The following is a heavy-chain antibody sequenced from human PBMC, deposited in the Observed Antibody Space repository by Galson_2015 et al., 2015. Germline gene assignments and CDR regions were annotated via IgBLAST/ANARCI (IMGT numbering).Heavy chain of an antibody. CDR2: IYTSGST. V-gene: IGHV4-61*02. D-gene: IGHD3-22*01. J-gene: IGHJ6*02. CDR1: GGSISSGSYY. Sequence: TLSLTCTVSGGSISSGSYYWSWIRQPAGKGLEWIGRIYTSGSTNYNPSLKSRVTISVDTSKNQFSLKLSSVTAADTAVYYCARERYYYDTHFYYYYGMDVWGQGTTVTVSS. CDR3: ARERYYYDTHFYYYYGMDV.